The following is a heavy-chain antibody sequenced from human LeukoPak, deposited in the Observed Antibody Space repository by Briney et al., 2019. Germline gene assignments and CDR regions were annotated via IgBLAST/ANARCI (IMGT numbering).Heavy chain of an antibody. V-gene: IGHV4-61*08. CDR2: IYYSGST. CDR1: GGSISSGGYY. J-gene: IGHJ5*02. D-gene: IGHD3-22*01. Sequence: SQTLSLTCTVSGGSISSGGYYWSWIRQPSGKGLEWIGYIYYSGSTNYNPSLKSRVTISVDTSKNQFSLKLSSVTAADTAVYYCARELLVSYYDSSGPRGGWFDPWGQGTLVTVSS. CDR3: ARELLVSYYDSSGPRGGWFDP.